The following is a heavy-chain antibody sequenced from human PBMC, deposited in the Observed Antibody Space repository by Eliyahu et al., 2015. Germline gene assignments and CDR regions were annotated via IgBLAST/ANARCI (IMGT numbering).Heavy chain of an antibody. V-gene: IGHV3-33*01. CDR2: IWYDGSNK. J-gene: IGHJ6*02. CDR1: SFTFSSYG. Sequence: QVQLVESGGGVVXPGXSLRLXCAASSFTFSSYGMHWVRQGPGKGLEWVAVIWYDGSNKYYADSVKGRFTISRDNSKNTLYLQMNSLRAEDTAVYYCARDLTGTNGMDVWDQGTTVTVSS. D-gene: IGHD1-7*01. CDR3: ARDLTGTNGMDV.